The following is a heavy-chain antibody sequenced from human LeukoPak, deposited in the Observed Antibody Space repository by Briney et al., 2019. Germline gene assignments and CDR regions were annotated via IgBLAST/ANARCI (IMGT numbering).Heavy chain of an antibody. CDR3: ANVGSTNWHYAFPI. D-gene: IGHD1-26*01. J-gene: IGHJ3*02. CDR2: ISYDGGTT. CDR1: GFTFSTSA. Sequence: GGSLRLPCSASGFTFSTSAMTWVRQAPGEGPEWVSFISYDGGTTSYSDSAKGRFTISRDNSKNTLYLQLNSLRAEDTAVYSCANVGSTNWHYAFPIWGQGTTVTVSS. V-gene: IGHV3-23*01.